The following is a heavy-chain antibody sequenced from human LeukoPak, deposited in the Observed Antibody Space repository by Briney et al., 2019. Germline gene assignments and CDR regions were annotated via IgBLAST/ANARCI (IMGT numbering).Heavy chain of an antibody. D-gene: IGHD2/OR15-2a*01. CDR2: IYPGDSDT. CDR1: GYSFTSYW. CDR3: ASGTLSDYYYMDV. J-gene: IGHJ6*03. V-gene: IGHV5-51*01. Sequence: GESLKISCKGSGYSFTSYWIGWVRQMPGKGLEWMGIIYPGDSDTRYSPSSQGQVTISADKSISTAYLQWSSLKASDTAMYYCASGTLSDYYYMDVWGKGTTVTVSS.